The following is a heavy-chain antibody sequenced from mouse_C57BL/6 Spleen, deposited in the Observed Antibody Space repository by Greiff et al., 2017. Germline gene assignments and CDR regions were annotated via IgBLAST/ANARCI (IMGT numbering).Heavy chain of an antibody. CDR3: ARRAYDPWYCDV. V-gene: IGHV1-59*01. CDR2: IDPSDSYT. D-gene: IGHD2-3*01. J-gene: IGHJ1*03. CDR1: GYTFTSYW. Sequence: QVQLQQPGAELVRPGTSVKLSCKASGYTFTSYWMHWVKQRPGQGLEWIGVIDPSDSYTNYNQKFKGKATLTVDTSSSTAYMQLSSLTSEDSAVYYCARRAYDPWYCDVWGTGTTVTVSS.